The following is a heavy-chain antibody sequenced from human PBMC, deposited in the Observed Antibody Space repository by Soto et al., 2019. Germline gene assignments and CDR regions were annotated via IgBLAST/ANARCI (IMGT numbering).Heavy chain of an antibody. CDR2: IYYSGST. J-gene: IGHJ4*02. CDR1: GDSISSYY. Sequence: QVQLQESGPGLVKPSETLSLTCTVSGDSISSYYWSWIRQPPGKGLEWIAYIYYSGSTNYNPSLKSRGTISLDTAKNQVSLKLKSVTAADTAVYYCARDRRATVSTNYFDYWGQGTLVTVSS. CDR3: ARDRRATVSTNYFDY. D-gene: IGHD4-17*01. V-gene: IGHV4-59*01.